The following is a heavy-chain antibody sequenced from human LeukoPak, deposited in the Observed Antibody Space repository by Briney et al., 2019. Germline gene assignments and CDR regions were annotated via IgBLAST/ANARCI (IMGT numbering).Heavy chain of an antibody. J-gene: IGHJ4*02. D-gene: IGHD1-26*01. V-gene: IGHV3-33*06. CDR1: GFTFSSYA. CDR3: VKALRPNSFLLDY. Sequence: PGGSLRLSCAASGFTFSSYAMHWVRQTPGTGLEWVAVIWYDGSDKFYADSVKGRFTISRDNSKNTLYLQMNSLRAEDTAVYHCVKALRPNSFLLDYWGQGTLVTVSS. CDR2: IWYDGSDK.